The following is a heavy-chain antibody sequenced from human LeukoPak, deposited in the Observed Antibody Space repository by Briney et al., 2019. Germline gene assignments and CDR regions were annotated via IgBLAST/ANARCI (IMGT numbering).Heavy chain of an antibody. CDR3: ATQSSSWHYLEY. CDR2: IYYGRNY. CDR1: GDSISSRSYY. J-gene: IGHJ4*02. Sequence: SETLSLTCTVSGDSISSRSYYWGWIRQPPGKGLEWIGKIYYGRNYKWNSSLKSRGTISVDTSKNQFSLKLSSVAAADTAVYYCATQSSSWHYLEYWRQETLVTVSS. D-gene: IGHD6-13*01. V-gene: IGHV4-39*01.